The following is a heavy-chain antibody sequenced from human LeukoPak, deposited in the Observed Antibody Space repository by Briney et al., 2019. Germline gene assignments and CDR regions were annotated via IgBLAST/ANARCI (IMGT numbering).Heavy chain of an antibody. CDR1: GGSISSYY. CDR3: ATTLVTFGGVIADDAFDI. V-gene: IGHV4-59*01. J-gene: IGHJ3*02. CDR2: IYHSGST. Sequence: KSSETLSLTCTVSGGSISSYYWSWIRQPPGKGLEWIGYIYHSGSTNYNPSLKSRVTISVDTSKNQFSLKLSSVTAADTAVYYCATTLVTFGGVIADDAFDIWGQGTMVTVSS. D-gene: IGHD3-16*02.